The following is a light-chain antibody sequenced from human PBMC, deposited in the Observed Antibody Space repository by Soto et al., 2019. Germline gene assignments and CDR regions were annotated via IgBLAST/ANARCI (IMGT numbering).Light chain of an antibody. J-gene: IGKJ1*01. V-gene: IGKV3-15*01. Sequence: EVVMTQSPASVSVSPGERAPLSFRASQTVSRNLAWYQQRPGQAPRLLIYDISNSATGVPARFSGSGSETEFTLTIRSLQAEDFAVYFCQQYNNWPSFGQGTKVDIK. CDR2: DIS. CDR3: QQYNNWPS. CDR1: QTVSRN.